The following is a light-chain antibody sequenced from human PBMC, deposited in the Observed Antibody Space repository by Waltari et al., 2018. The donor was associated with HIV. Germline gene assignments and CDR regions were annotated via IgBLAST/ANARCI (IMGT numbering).Light chain of an antibody. J-gene: IGLJ2*01. Sequence: QSVLTQPPSASGTPRPRVTIPCSGTSSNIGSNYGYWYQQLQGTAPKLLIYRNNHRPSGVPDRFSSSKSGTSASLAISGLRSEDEADYYCAAWDDSRSGPVFGGGTKVTVL. V-gene: IGLV1-47*01. CDR1: SSNIGSNY. CDR3: AAWDDSRSGPV. CDR2: RNN.